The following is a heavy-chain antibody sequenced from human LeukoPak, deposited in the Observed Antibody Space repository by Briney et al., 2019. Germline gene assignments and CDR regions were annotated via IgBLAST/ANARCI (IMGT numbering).Heavy chain of an antibody. CDR2: MFHSGDT. D-gene: IGHD1-1*01. J-gene: IGHJ5*02. CDR3: ARFGTRDNCCHPGVDT. CDR1: GYSLSSGFY. V-gene: IGHV4-38-2*02. Sequence: PSETLSLTCTVSGYSLSSGFYWGWIRQPPGKGLEWIATMFHSGDTYYNPSLESRVTISMVTSKNQFSLRLNSVTAADTALYYCARFGTRDNCCHPGVDTWGQGTPVTVSS.